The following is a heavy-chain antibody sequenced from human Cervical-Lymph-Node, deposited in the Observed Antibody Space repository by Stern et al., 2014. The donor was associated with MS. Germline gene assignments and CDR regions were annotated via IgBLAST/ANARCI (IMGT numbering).Heavy chain of an antibody. D-gene: IGHD5-12*01. CDR1: GFTFSNFA. J-gene: IGHJ5*02. Sequence: VQLVESGGGVVQPGRSLRLSCSASGFTFSNFAMHWVRQAPGKVLEWVAVVLSDGSNTYYADSVKGRFTISRDASKNTVFLQMNSLGAEDTAVYYCAKDSEYSASESASWGQGTLVTVPS. CDR2: VLSDGSNT. V-gene: IGHV3-30*18. CDR3: AKDSEYSASESAS.